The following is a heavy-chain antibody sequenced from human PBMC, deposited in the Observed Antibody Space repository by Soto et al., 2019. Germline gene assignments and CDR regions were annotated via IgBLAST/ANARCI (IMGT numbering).Heavy chain of an antibody. CDR2: INAGNGNT. D-gene: IGHD2-15*01. Sequence: QVQLVQSGAEVKKPGASVKVSCKASGYTFTSYAMHWVRQAPGQRLEWMGWINAGNGNTKYSQKFQGRVTITRDTPASTAYMELSSLRSEDTAVYYCARDMYPGIVVVVAATSFDYWGQGTLVTVSS. V-gene: IGHV1-3*01. CDR1: GYTFTSYA. J-gene: IGHJ4*02. CDR3: ARDMYPGIVVVVAATSFDY.